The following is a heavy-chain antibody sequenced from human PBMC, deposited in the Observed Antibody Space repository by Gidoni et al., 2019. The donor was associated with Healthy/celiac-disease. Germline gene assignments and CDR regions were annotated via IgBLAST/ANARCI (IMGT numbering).Heavy chain of an antibody. CDR1: GSTFTSHY. CDR2: INPSGGST. D-gene: IGHD6-6*01. V-gene: IGHV1-46*01. J-gene: IGHJ6*02. Sequence: QVQLVQSGAEVKKPGASVKVSCKASGSTFTSHYMHWVRQAPGQGLEWMGIINPSGGSTSYAQKFQGRVTMTRDTSTSTVYMELSSLRSEDTAVYYCARDLEQLVRGYYYYGMDVWGQGTTVTVSS. CDR3: ARDLEQLVRGYYYYGMDV.